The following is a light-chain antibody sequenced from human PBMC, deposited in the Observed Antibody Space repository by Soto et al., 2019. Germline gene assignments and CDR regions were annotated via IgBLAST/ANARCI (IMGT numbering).Light chain of an antibody. CDR2: AAS. CDR3: QQYGSSGT. Sequence: EIVLTQSPGTLSLSPGERATLSCRASQSVTTYLAWYQQNPGQAPRLLIYAASTRATGIPDRFSGSGSGTDFTLTISRLEPEDFAVYYCQQYGSSGTFGQGTKVDIK. J-gene: IGKJ1*01. V-gene: IGKV3-20*01. CDR1: QSVTTY.